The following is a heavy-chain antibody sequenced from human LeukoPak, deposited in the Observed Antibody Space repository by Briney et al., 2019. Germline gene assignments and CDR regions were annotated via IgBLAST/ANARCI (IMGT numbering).Heavy chain of an antibody. Sequence: GASLKISCKGSGYSFTTYWICWVRQMPGKGLEWMGIIYPDDSDTRYSPSFQGQVTISADKSISTAYLQWSSLKASDTAMYYCARRLYSGSSYGYFDYWGQGTLVTVSS. V-gene: IGHV5-51*01. CDR3: ARRLYSGSSYGYFDY. J-gene: IGHJ4*02. CDR1: GYSFTTYW. CDR2: IYPDDSDT. D-gene: IGHD1-26*01.